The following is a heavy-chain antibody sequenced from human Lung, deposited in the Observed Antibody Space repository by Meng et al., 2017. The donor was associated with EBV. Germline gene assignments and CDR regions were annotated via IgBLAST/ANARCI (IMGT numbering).Heavy chain of an antibody. CDR2: INYSGIT. CDR1: GRSFSSSY. V-gene: IGHV4-34*01. CDR3: ARGGTSSAPFDY. Sequence: QGQLQQWGAGLLKPSETLSLTCGVSGRSFSSSYWSWIRQPPGKGLEWIGQINYSGITNYNPSLKSRVTISVDTSKNQFSLSLNSVTAADTAVYYCARGGTSSAPFDYWGQGTLVIVSS. J-gene: IGHJ4*02. D-gene: IGHD2-2*01.